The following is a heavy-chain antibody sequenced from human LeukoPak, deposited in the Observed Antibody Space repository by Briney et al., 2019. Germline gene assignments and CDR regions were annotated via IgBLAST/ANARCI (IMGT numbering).Heavy chain of an antibody. J-gene: IGHJ6*02. CDR3: TRDRRQQNDYYGMGV. D-gene: IGHD6-13*01. V-gene: IGHV3-49*04. Sequence: GGSLRLSCTASGFTFGDYAMSWVRQAPGKGLEWVGFIRSKAYGGTTEYAASMKGRFTISRDDSKSIAYLQMNSLKTEDTAVYYCTRDRRQQNDYYGMGVWGQGTTVTVSS. CDR2: IRSKAYGGTT. CDR1: GFTFGDYA.